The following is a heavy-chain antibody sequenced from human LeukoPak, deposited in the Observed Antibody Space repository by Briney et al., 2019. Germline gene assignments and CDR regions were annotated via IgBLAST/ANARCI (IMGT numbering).Heavy chain of an antibody. CDR2: INPDSGVT. CDR3: ARVSRSYYDSSGDFDY. D-gene: IGHD3-22*01. Sequence: ASVKVSCKASGYTFTAYYLHWVRQAPGQGLEWMGWINPDSGVTNYAQKSQGRVTMTRDTSINTAYMELSRLRSDDTAIYYCARVSRSYYDSSGDFDYWGQGTLVTVSS. CDR1: GYTFTAYY. J-gene: IGHJ4*02. V-gene: IGHV1-2*02.